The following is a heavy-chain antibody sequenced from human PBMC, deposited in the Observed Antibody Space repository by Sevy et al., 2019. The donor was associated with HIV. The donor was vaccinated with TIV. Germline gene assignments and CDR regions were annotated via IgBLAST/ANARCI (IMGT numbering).Heavy chain of an antibody. CDR3: TTKKDFWSGYFYFDY. J-gene: IGHJ4*02. Sequence: GGSLRLSCAASGFTFSKAWMNWVRQAPGKGLEWVGRIKSKTDGGTTDYAASVKGRFTISRDDSKNTLYLQMNSLKNDDTAVYYCTTKKDFWSGYFYFDYWGQGTLVTVSS. D-gene: IGHD3-3*01. V-gene: IGHV3-15*05. CDR1: GFTFSKAW. CDR2: IKSKTDGGTT.